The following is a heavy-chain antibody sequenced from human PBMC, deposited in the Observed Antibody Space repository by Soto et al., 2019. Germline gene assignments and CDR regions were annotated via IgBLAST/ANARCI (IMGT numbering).Heavy chain of an antibody. CDR2: IYYSGST. CDR1: VGSVSSGGYH. V-gene: IGHV4-31*03. D-gene: IGHD1-1*01. Sequence: SETLSLTCTFSVGSVSSGGYHWSWIRQHPGKGLEWIGDIYYSGSTYYNPSLKSRVTISIDTSTNHFSLHLSALTAADTAVYYCARAPIPNWNYYGMDVWGQGTTVTVSS. CDR3: ARAPIPNWNYYGMDV. J-gene: IGHJ6*02.